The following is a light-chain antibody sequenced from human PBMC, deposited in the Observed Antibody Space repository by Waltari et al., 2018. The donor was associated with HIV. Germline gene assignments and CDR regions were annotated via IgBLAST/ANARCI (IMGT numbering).Light chain of an antibody. Sequence: QSLLTQPPSVSAATGQKITISCSGSTSNIGNNYVSWYHHLPGTAPKVLIYDNYNRPSGIPDRFSGSKSGTSATLAITGLKTGDEADYYCATWDSSLSAVVFGGGTKVTVL. V-gene: IGLV1-51*01. CDR3: ATWDSSLSAVV. CDR1: TSNIGNNY. J-gene: IGLJ2*01. CDR2: DNY.